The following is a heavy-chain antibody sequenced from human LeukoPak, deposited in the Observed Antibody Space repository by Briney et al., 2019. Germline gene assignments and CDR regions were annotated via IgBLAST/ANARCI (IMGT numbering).Heavy chain of an antibody. D-gene: IGHD3-10*01. CDR2: IYYSGSA. V-gene: IGHV4-59*08. J-gene: IGHJ3*02. CDR3: ARHYYGSGSYEDAFDI. CDR1: GASISSYY. Sequence: SETLSLTCTVSGASISSYYWSWIRQPPGTGLEWIGYIYYSGSANYNPSLKSRVTISVDTSKDRFSLKLSSVTAADTAVYYCARHYYGSGSYEDAFDIWGQGTMVTVSS.